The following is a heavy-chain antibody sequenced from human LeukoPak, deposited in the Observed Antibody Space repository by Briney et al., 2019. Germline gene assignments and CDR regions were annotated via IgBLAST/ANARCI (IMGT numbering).Heavy chain of an antibody. J-gene: IGHJ4*02. D-gene: IGHD5-12*01. Sequence: PGGSLRLSCAASGFTVSSNYMSWVRQAPGKGLEWVSVIYSGGSTYYADSVKGRFTISRDNSKNTLYLQVNSLRAEDTAVYYCARVGGYDSLDYWGQGTLVTVSS. CDR1: GFTVSSNY. V-gene: IGHV3-53*01. CDR2: IYSGGST. CDR3: ARVGGYDSLDY.